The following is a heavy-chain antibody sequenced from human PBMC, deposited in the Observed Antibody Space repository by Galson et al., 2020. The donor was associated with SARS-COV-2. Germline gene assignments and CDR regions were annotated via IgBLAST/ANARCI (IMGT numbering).Heavy chain of an antibody. CDR1: GFTFSYYG. V-gene: IGHV3-33*01. CDR3: ARDDDTTSHYSRFNY. Sequence: GESLKISCAASGFTFSYYGIHWVRQAPGKGLEWVAVVWYDGNRKFYADSVKGRFTISRDDSKSTVYLQMNSLRAEDTAMYYCARDDDTTSHYSRFNYWGQGTLVTVSS. D-gene: IGHD4-4*01. CDR2: VWYDGNRK. J-gene: IGHJ4*02.